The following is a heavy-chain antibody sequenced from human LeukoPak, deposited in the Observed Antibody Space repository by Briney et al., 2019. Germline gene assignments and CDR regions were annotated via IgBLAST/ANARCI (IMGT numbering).Heavy chain of an antibody. CDR3: ARVYYGSGTGYYYMDV. J-gene: IGHJ6*03. CDR2: ISSSSSYI. Sequence: GGSLRLSCAASGFTFSSYSMNWVRQAPGRGLEWVSSISSSSSYIYYADSVKGRFTISRDNAKNSLYLQMNSLRGEDTAVYYCARVYYGSGTGYYYMDVWGKGTAATVSS. V-gene: IGHV3-21*01. D-gene: IGHD3-10*01. CDR1: GFTFSSYS.